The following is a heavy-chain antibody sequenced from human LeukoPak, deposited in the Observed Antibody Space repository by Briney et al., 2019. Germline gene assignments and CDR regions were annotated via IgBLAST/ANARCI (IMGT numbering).Heavy chain of an antibody. CDR3: AKGALYYDFWSGYQFDY. CDR1: GFTFSSYG. V-gene: IGHV3-30*18. CDR2: ISYDGSNK. J-gene: IGHJ4*02. D-gene: IGHD3-3*01. Sequence: GGSLRLSCAASGFTFSSYGMHWVRQAPGKGLEWVAVISYDGSNKYYADSVKGRFTISRDNSKNTLYLQMNSLRAEDTAVYYCAKGALYYDFWSGYQFDYWGQGTLVTVSS.